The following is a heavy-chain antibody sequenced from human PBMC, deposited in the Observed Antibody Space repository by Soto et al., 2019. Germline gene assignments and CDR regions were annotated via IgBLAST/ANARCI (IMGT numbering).Heavy chain of an antibody. Sequence: ASVKISCKASGYTFTGYYMHWVRQAPGQGLEWMGWINPNSGGTNYAQKFQGRVTMTRDTSISTAYMELSRLRSDDTAVYYCARAAIRITMVRLGYWGQGTLVTVSS. CDR3: ARAAIRITMVRLGY. V-gene: IGHV1-2*02. J-gene: IGHJ4*02. CDR1: GYTFTGYY. CDR2: INPNSGGT. D-gene: IGHD3-10*01.